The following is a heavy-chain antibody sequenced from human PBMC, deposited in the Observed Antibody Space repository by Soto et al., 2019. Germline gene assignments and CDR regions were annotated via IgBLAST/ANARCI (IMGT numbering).Heavy chain of an antibody. Sequence: GGSLRLSCAASGFTFSTYSMNWVRQAPGKGLEWVSYISSSGSTIYYADSVKGRFTISRDKDKNSLYLQMNSLRDEDTAVYFCARDRALGYYASRGYYAYGMDVWGQGTTVTVSS. CDR3: ARDRALGYYASRGYYAYGMDV. J-gene: IGHJ6*02. V-gene: IGHV3-48*02. CDR2: ISSSGSTI. D-gene: IGHD3-22*01. CDR1: GFTFSTYS.